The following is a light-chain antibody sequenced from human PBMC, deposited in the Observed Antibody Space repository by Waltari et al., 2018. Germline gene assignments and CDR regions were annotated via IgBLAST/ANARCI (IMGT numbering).Light chain of an antibody. J-gene: IGLJ2*01. CDR2: DVN. Sequence: QSALTQPASVSGSPGQSITISCTGTSSDIGSYNYVSWYQQHPGKAPKLIIFDVNNRPSGVSNRFSGSTAGNTASLIISGLQGEDEADYYCSSYMDTTALELFGGGTSLTVL. V-gene: IGLV2-14*03. CDR3: SSYMDTTALEL. CDR1: SSDIGSYNY.